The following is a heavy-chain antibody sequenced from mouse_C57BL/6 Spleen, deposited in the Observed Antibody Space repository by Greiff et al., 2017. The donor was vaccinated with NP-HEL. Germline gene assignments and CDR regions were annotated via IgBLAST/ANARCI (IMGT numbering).Heavy chain of an antibody. D-gene: IGHD2-2*01. CDR1: GYAFSSYW. V-gene: IGHV1-80*01. CDR3: ARDGYDVNYYAMDY. Sequence: VMLVESGAELVKPGASVKISCKASGYAFSSYWMNWVKQRPGKGLEWIGQIYPGDGDTNYNGKFKGKATLTADKSSSTAYMQLSSLTSEDSAVYFCARDGYDVNYYAMDYWGQGTSVTVSS. CDR2: IYPGDGDT. J-gene: IGHJ4*01.